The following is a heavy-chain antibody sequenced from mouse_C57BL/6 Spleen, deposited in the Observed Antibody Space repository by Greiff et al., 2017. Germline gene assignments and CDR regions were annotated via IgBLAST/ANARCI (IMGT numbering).Heavy chain of an antibody. D-gene: IGHD1-1*01. Sequence: VQLQQSGPELVKPGASVKISCKASGYTFTDYYMNWVKQSHGQSLEWIGDINPNNGGTSYNQKFKGKATLTVDKSSSTAYMELRSLTSEDSAVYYCAVTHYGAMDYWGQGTSVTVSS. V-gene: IGHV1-26*01. CDR3: AVTHYGAMDY. CDR2: INPNNGGT. CDR1: GYTFTDYY. J-gene: IGHJ4*01.